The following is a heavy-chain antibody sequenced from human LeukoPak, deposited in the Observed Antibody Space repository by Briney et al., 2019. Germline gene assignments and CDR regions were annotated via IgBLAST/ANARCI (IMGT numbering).Heavy chain of an antibody. CDR1: GFKFSSYA. J-gene: IGHJ4*02. Sequence: GGSLRLSCAASGFKFSSYALNWVRQTPGKGLDWVSFISGAGRTKYYADSVRGRFTISRDNAKNSLFLQMNSLRAEDTAVYYCATSPRDGYNRFDYWGQGTLVTVSS. CDR3: ATSPRDGYNRFDY. D-gene: IGHD5-24*01. V-gene: IGHV3-48*04. CDR2: ISGAGRTK.